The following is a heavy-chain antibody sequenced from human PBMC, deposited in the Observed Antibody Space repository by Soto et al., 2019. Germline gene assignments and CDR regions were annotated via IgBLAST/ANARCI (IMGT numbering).Heavy chain of an antibody. V-gene: IGHV3-53*01. CDR3: ARSTYYDILTGSYYYYAMDV. Sequence: GGSLRLSCAASGFTVGSNYMSWVRQAPGKGLEWVSVIYSEGTPYYADSVKGRFTISRENSNNTLYLHMNNLRAEDAAVYYCARSTYYDILTGSYYYYAMDVWGQGTTVT. CDR1: GFTVGSNY. CDR2: IYSEGTP. D-gene: IGHD3-9*01. J-gene: IGHJ6*02.